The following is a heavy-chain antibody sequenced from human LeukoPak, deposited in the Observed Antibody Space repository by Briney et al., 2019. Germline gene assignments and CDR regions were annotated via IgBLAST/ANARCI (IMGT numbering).Heavy chain of an antibody. Sequence: GGSLRLSCAASGFTFSSYWMSWVRQAPGKGLEWVANIKQDGSEKYYVDSVKGRFTISRDNAKNSLYLQMNSLRAEDTAVYYCARESRYYDSSGYYYYYYYMDVWGKGTTVTVSS. CDR1: GFTFSSYW. V-gene: IGHV3-7*03. D-gene: IGHD3-22*01. J-gene: IGHJ6*03. CDR3: ARESRYYDSSGYYYYYYYMDV. CDR2: IKQDGSEK.